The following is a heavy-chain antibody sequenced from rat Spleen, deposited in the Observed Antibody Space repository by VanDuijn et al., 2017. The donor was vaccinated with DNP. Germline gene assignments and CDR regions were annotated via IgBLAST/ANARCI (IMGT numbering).Heavy chain of an antibody. CDR3: ARIDGGFAY. V-gene: IGHV5-31*01. CDR2: ISNTGDST. D-gene: IGHD4-1*01. J-gene: IGHJ2*01. Sequence: EVKLVESGGGLVQPGRSLKLSCAASGFNFNDHWMGWVRQAPGKGLEWVASISNTGDSTYYSDSVKGRFSLSRDNAKSTLYLQMDSLRSEDTATYYCARIDGGFAYWGQGVMVTVSS. CDR1: GFNFNDHW.